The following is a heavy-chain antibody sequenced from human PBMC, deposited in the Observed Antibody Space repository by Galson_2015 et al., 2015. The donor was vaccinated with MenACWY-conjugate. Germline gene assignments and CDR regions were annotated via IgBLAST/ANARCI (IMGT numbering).Heavy chain of an antibody. Sequence: SLRLSCAASGFTFSLYAMHWVRQVPGKGLEWVSVITFDGNYKDFVDAAKGRFSISRDNANNTLYLEMNSLRPEDTAVYYCARGWGHTAMGYGLKPGAFDFWGQGTKVSVSS. CDR3: ARGWGHTAMGYGLKPGAFDF. V-gene: IGHV3-30*03. J-gene: IGHJ3*01. D-gene: IGHD5-18*01. CDR1: GFTFSLYA. CDR2: ITFDGNYK.